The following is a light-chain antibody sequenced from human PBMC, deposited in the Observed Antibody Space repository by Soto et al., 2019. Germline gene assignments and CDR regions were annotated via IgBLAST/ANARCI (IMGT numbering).Light chain of an antibody. J-gene: IGLJ2*01. CDR1: NSDIGRYRF. Sequence: QSALTQPASVSGSPGQSITISCTGTNSDIGRYRFVSWFQQYPGKAPKLIIYEGTKRPSGLSNRFSGSKSGNTASLTISGLQAEDEAEYYCSAYAGETTHVIFGGGTKLTVL. CDR2: EGT. CDR3: SAYAGETTHVI. V-gene: IGLV2-23*01.